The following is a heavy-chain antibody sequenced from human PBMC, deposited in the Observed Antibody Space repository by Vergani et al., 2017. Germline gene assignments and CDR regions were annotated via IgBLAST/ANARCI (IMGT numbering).Heavy chain of an antibody. V-gene: IGHV4-59*01. J-gene: IGHJ4*02. CDR1: GGSISSYY. CDR2: IYYSGST. Sequence: QVQLQESGPGLVKPSETLSLTCTVSGGSISSYYWSWIRQPPGKGLEWIGYIYYSGSTNYNPSRKSRVTISVDTSKNQFSLKLSSVTAADTAVYYCARDLMIGAVTVSDYWGQGTLVTVSS. CDR3: ARDLMIGAVTVSDY. D-gene: IGHD3-16*01.